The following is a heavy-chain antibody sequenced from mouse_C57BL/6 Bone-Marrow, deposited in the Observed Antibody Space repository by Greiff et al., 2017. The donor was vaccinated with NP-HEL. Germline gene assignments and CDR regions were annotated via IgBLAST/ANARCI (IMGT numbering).Heavy chain of an antibody. Sequence: VQLQQSGAELVRPGTSVKMSCKASGYTFTNYWIGWAKQRPGHGLEWIGDIYPGGGYTNYNEKFKGKATLTADKSSSTAYMQFSSLTSEDSAIYYCAREGSYGYDSYYFDDWGQGTTLTVSS. V-gene: IGHV1-63*01. CDR1: GYTFTNYW. D-gene: IGHD2-2*01. J-gene: IGHJ2*01. CDR2: IYPGGGYT. CDR3: AREGSYGYDSYYFDD.